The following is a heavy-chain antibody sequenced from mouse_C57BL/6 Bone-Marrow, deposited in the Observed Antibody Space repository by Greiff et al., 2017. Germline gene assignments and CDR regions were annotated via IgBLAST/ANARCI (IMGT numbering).Heavy chain of an antibody. CDR2: IHPNSGST. Sequence: QVQLQQPGAELVKPGASVTLSCKASGYTFTSYWMHWVKQRPGQGLEWIGMIHPNSGSTNYNEKFKSKATLTVDNSSSTAYMQLSSLTSEDSAGYYCARHYYCGSSHFDYWGQGTTLTGSS. CDR1: GYTFTSYW. J-gene: IGHJ2*01. CDR3: ARHYYCGSSHFDY. V-gene: IGHV1-64*01. D-gene: IGHD1-1*01.